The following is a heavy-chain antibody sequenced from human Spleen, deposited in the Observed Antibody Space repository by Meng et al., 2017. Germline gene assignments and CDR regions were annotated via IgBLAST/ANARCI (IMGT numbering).Heavy chain of an antibody. J-gene: IGHJ4*02. D-gene: IGHD6-13*01. CDR1: GGSFSGYY. V-gene: IGHV4-34*01. Sequence: SETLSLTCAVYGGSFSGYYWSWIRQPPGKGLEWIGNSDYSGSTNYNPSLKSRVTISVDTSKNQFSLKLRSVTAADTAVYYCAAGYSSTWFDYWGQGTVVTVSS. CDR2: SDYSGST. CDR3: AAGYSSTWFDY.